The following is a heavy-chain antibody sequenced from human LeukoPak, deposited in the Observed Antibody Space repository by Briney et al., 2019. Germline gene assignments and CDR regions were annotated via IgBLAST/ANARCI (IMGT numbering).Heavy chain of an antibody. CDR2: IYYSGST. J-gene: IGHJ1*01. CDR1: GGSISSYY. CDR3: ARDGNEYSSSWEH. V-gene: IGHV4-59*01. Sequence: PSETLSLTCTVSGGSISSYYWSWIRQPPGKGLEWIGYIYYSGSTNYNPSLKSRVTISVDTSKNQFSLKLSSVTAADTAVYYCARDGNEYSSSWEHWGQGTLVTVSS. D-gene: IGHD6-13*01.